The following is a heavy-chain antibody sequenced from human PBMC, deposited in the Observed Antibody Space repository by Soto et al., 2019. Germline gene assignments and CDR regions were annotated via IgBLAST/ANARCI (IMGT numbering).Heavy chain of an antibody. D-gene: IGHD6-13*01. Sequence: QVQLVESGGGVVQPGRSLRLSCAASGFTFSSYGMHWVRQAPGKGPEWVAVISYDGSNKYYADSVKGRFTISRDNSKNTLYLQMNSLRAEDTAVYYCAKDLGGSSWYLGYWGQGTLVTVSS. CDR1: GFTFSSYG. V-gene: IGHV3-30*18. J-gene: IGHJ4*02. CDR2: ISYDGSNK. CDR3: AKDLGGSSWYLGY.